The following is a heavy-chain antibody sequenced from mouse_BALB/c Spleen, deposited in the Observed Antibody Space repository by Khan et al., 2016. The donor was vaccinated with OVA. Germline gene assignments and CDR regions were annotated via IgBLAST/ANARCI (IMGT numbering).Heavy chain of an antibody. CDR1: GYTFRSFG. V-gene: IGHV9-3-1*01. Sequence: QVRLQQSGPELKKPGETVKISCKASGYTFRSFGMNWVKQAPGKGLKWMGWINTYTGEPTYADDFKGRYVFSLETSARTAYLQINNLKNEDTATYFCARPPYFTDVMVYWGQGTSVTVSS. CDR3: ARPPYFTDVMVY. J-gene: IGHJ4*01. D-gene: IGHD2-10*01. CDR2: INTYTGEP.